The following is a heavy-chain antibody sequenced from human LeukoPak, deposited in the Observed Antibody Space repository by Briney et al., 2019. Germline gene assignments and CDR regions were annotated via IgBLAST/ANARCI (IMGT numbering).Heavy chain of an antibody. J-gene: IGHJ6*02. CDR3: AKGLPRGDYGMDV. V-gene: IGHV3-30*18. CDR2: ISYDGSNK. Sequence: GSLRLSCAASGFTFSSYGMHWVRQAPGKGLEWVAVISYDGSNKYYADSVKGRFTISRDNSKNTLYLQMNSLRAEDTAVYYCAKGLPRGDYGMDVWGQGTTVTVSS. CDR1: GFTFSSYG.